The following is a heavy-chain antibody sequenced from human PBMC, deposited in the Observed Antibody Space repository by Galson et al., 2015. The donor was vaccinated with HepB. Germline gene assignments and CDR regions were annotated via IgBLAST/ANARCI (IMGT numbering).Heavy chain of an antibody. V-gene: IGHV1-69*06. CDR1: GGTFSSYA. J-gene: IGHJ4*02. D-gene: IGHD6-13*01. Sequence: SVKVSCKASGGTFSSYAISWVRQAPGQGLEWMGGIIPIFGTANYAQKFQGRVTITADKSTSTAYMELSSLRSEDMAVYYCARVLGEQQPFDYWGQGTLVTVSS. CDR2: IIPIFGTA. CDR3: ARVLGEQQPFDY.